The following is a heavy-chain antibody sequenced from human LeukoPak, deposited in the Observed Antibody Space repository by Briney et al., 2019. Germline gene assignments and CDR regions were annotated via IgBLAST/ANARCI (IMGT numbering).Heavy chain of an antibody. CDR1: GGSISSSSYY. V-gene: IGHV4-39*01. CDR3: ARHRRDDAFDI. J-gene: IGHJ3*02. Sequence: SETLTLTCTVSGGSISSSSYYWVWLPQPQGKGLEWIGSIYYSGSTYYNPSRKSRVTISVDTSKNLFSLKLSAVTAADTAVYCCARHRRDDAFDIWGQGTMVTVSS. CDR2: IYYSGST.